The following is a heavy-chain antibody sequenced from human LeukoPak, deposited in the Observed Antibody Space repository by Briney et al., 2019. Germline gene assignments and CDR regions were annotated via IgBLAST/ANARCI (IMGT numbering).Heavy chain of an antibody. CDR2: INPSGGST. V-gene: IGHV1-46*01. CDR1: GYTFTSYY. D-gene: IGHD6-13*01. CDR3: ARDPYSSSWENWFDP. J-gene: IGHJ5*02. Sequence: ASVKVSCKASGYTFTSYYMHWVRQAPGQGLEWMGIINPSGGSTSYAQKFQGRVTITRDMSTSTVYMELSSLRSEDTAVYYCARDPYSSSWENWFDPWGQGTLVTVSS.